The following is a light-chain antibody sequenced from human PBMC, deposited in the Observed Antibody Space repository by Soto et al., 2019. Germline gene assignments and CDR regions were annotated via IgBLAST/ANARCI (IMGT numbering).Light chain of an antibody. J-gene: IGKJ1*01. CDR3: QQSYSSPRT. V-gene: IGKV1-39*01. Sequence: DIQMTQSPSSLSASVADRVTITCRASQSIRRSLNWYQQKPGKAPKLLIYAASSLQSGVPSRFGGSGYGTDFTLTITSLQSEDFAIYYCQQSYSSPRTFGQGTKVDIK. CDR2: AAS. CDR1: QSIRRS.